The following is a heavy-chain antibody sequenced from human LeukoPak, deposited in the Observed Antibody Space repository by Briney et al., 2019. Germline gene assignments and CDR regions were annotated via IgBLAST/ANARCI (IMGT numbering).Heavy chain of an antibody. Sequence: SETLSLTCTVSGGSISSYYWSWIRQPPGKGLEWIGYIYYSGSTNYNPSLKGRVTISVDTSKNQFSLKLSSVTAADTAVYYCARGGVLRYFDWLPPNYYYYGMDVWGQGTTVTVSS. J-gene: IGHJ6*02. D-gene: IGHD3-9*01. CDR2: IYYSGST. CDR1: GGSISSYY. V-gene: IGHV4-59*01. CDR3: ARGGVLRYFDWLPPNYYYYGMDV.